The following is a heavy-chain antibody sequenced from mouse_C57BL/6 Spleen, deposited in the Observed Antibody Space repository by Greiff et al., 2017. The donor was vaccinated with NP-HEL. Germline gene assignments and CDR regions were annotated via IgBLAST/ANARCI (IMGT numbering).Heavy chain of an antibody. V-gene: IGHV3-1*01. Sequence: EVQLQESGPGMVKPSQSLSLTCTVTGYSITSGYDWHWIRHFPGNKLEWMGYISYSGSTNYNPSLKSRISITHDTSKNHFFLKLNSVTTEDTATYYCAGGGYAPWFAYWGQGTLVTVSA. CDR1: GYSITSGYD. J-gene: IGHJ3*01. D-gene: IGHD2-2*01. CDR2: ISYSGST. CDR3: AGGGYAPWFAY.